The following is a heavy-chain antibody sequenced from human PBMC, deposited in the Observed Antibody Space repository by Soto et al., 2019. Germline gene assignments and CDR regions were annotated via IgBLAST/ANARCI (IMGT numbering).Heavy chain of an antibody. Sequence: LRLSYTASGLTFITYCMRWVRQAPGKGLVWVSRINSAGSSTIHADSVKGRFTISRDNAKNTLYLQMNNLRVEDTAVYYCARDEYGAFDYWGPGTLVTVSS. D-gene: IGHD4-17*01. CDR1: GLTFITYC. CDR2: INSAGSST. V-gene: IGHV3-74*01. J-gene: IGHJ4*02. CDR3: ARDEYGAFDY.